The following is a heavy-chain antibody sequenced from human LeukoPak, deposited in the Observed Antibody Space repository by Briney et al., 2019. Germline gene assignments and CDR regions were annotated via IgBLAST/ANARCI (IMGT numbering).Heavy chain of an antibody. CDR3: AKPISGGLAVTADWFDP. D-gene: IGHD6-19*01. Sequence: PGGSLRLSCAASGFAFSFYAMSWLRQPPGKALEWVSTINANSGTTSYAASVRGRFTISRDNSKNTLYLQVNSLRADDTAVYYCAKPISGGLAVTADWFDPWGQGTLVVVSS. CDR1: GFAFSFYA. J-gene: IGHJ5*01. V-gene: IGHV3-23*01. CDR2: INANSGTT.